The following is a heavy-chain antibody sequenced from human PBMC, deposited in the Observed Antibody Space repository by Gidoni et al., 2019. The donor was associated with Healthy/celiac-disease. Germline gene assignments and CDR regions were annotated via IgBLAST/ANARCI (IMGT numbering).Heavy chain of an antibody. CDR1: GFTFSSDS. CDR3: ARDRWGLLFPNYYYYYGMDV. CDR2: ISSSSSYI. Sequence: EVQLVESGGGLVKPGGSLRLSCAAAGFTFSSDSMNWVRQAPGKGLGWVSSISSSSSYIYYADSVKGRFTISRDNAKNSLYLQMNSLRAEDTAVYYCARDRWGLLFPNYYYYYGMDVWGQGTTVTVSS. V-gene: IGHV3-21*01. J-gene: IGHJ6*02. D-gene: IGHD1-26*01.